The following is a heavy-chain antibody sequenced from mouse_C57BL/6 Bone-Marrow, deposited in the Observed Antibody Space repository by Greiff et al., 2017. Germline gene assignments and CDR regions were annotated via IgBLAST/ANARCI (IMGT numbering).Heavy chain of an antibody. CDR1: GYTFTSYW. Sequence: VQLQQPGAELVMPGASVKLSCKASGYTFTSYWMHWVKQRPGQGLEWIGEIDPSDSYTHYNQKFKGKSTLTVDKSSSTAYMQLSSLTSEDSAVYYCSRFHYDYDGYYAMDDWGQGTSVTVSS. V-gene: IGHV1-69*01. J-gene: IGHJ4*01. CDR3: SRFHYDYDGYYAMDD. D-gene: IGHD2-4*01. CDR2: IDPSDSYT.